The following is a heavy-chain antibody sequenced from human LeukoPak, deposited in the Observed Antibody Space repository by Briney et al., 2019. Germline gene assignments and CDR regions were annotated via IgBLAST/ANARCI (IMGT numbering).Heavy chain of an antibody. CDR1: GFTFSSYA. D-gene: IGHD3-22*01. V-gene: IGHV3-30-3*01. CDR3: ARGMHYYDSSGYYLGAFDI. J-gene: IGHJ3*02. CDR2: ISYDGSNK. Sequence: PGGSLRLSCAASGFTFSSYAMHWVRQAPGKGLEWVAVISYDGSNKYYADSVKGRFTISRDNSKNTLYLQMNSLRAEDTAVYYCARGMHYYDSSGYYLGAFDIWGQGTMVTVSS.